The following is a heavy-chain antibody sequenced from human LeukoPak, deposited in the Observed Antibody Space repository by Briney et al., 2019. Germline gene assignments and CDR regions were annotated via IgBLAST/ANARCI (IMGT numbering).Heavy chain of an antibody. CDR3: ARGLRRVNIVGATTDFDY. CDR2: MNPNSGNT. J-gene: IGHJ4*02. CDR1: GYTFTSYD. D-gene: IGHD1-26*01. V-gene: IGHV1-8*01. Sequence: ASVKVSCKASGYTFTSYDINWLRQATGQGLECMGWMNPNSGNTGYAQKFQGRVTMTRNTSISTAYRELSSLRSDDTAVYYCARGLRRVNIVGATTDFDYWGQGTLVTVSS.